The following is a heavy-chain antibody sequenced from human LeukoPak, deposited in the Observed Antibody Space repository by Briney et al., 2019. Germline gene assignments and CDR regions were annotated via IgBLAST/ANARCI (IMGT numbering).Heavy chain of an antibody. CDR2: IYPGDSDT. V-gene: IGHV5-51*01. J-gene: IGHJ5*02. Sequence: GESLKISCKGSGYSFTSYWIGWVRQMPGKGLEWMGIIYPGDSDTRYSPSFQGQVTISADKSISTAYLQWSSLKASDTAMYYCARGSYVLLWFGELEVKEDWFDPWGQGTLVTVSS. CDR1: GYSFTSYW. CDR3: ARGSYVLLWFGELEVKEDWFDP. D-gene: IGHD3-10*01.